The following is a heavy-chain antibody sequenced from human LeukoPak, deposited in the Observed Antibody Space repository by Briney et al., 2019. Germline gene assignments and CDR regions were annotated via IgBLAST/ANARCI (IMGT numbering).Heavy chain of an antibody. Sequence: GASVKVSCKASGYTFTSYDINWGRQATGQGLEWMGWMNPNSGNTGYAQKFQGRDTMTRNTSTSASYMELSSLRSEGTAVYYCASSSLYSYGSMVDYWGQGTLATVSS. CDR1: GYTFTSYD. D-gene: IGHD5-18*01. V-gene: IGHV1-8*01. J-gene: IGHJ4*02. CDR2: MNPNSGNT. CDR3: ASSSLYSYGSMVDY.